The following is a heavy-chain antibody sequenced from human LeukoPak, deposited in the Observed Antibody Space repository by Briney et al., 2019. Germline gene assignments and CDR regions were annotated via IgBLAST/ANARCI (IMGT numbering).Heavy chain of an antibody. D-gene: IGHD3-16*01. CDR3: ARDPGYESWSPFWGGMDV. CDR1: GFTFGSSW. CDR2: ITRDGSST. J-gene: IGHJ6*04. Sequence: GGSLRLSCAASGFTFGSSWMHWVRQAPGKGLVWVSRITRDGSSTTYADSVKGRFTTSRDNAKNTLYLQMDSLRDDDTAVYYCARDPGYESWSPFWGGMDVWGNGTTVIVSS. V-gene: IGHV3-74*01.